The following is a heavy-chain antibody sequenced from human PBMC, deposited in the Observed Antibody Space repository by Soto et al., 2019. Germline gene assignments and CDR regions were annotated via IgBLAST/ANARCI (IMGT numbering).Heavy chain of an antibody. CDR1: GGTFSSYA. CDR3: ARHMTVAGNWVLYYYYGMDV. V-gene: IGHV1-69*13. Sequence: ASVKVSCKASGGTFSSYAISWVRQAPGQGLEWMGGIIPIFGTANYAQKFQGRVTITADESTSTAYMELSSLRSEDTAVYYCARHMTVAGNWVLYYYYGMDVWGQGTTVTVSS. D-gene: IGHD6-19*01. J-gene: IGHJ6*02. CDR2: IIPIFGTA.